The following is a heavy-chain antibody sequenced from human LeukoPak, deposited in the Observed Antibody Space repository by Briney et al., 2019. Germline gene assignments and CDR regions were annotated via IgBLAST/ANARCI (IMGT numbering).Heavy chain of an antibody. J-gene: IGHJ4*02. CDR1: GFTFSSYS. CDR3: ARGHDILGRQFDY. V-gene: IGHV3-21*01. CDR2: ISSSSSYI. D-gene: IGHD3-9*01. Sequence: PGGSLRLSCAASGFTFSSYSMNWVRQAPGKGLGWVSSISSSSSYIYYADSVKGRFTISRDNAKNSLYLQMNSLGAEDTAVYYCARGHDILGRQFDYWGQGTLVTVSS.